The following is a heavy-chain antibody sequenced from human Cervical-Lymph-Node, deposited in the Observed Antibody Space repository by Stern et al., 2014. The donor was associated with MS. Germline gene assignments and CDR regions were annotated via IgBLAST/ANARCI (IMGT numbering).Heavy chain of an antibody. CDR1: GYTFTNNW. D-gene: IGHD1-1*01. V-gene: IGHV5-51*03. CDR2: IYPDDSDI. J-gene: IGHJ6*02. Sequence: VQLVESGAEVKKPGESLKISCKGSGYTFTNNWIAWVRQMPGKGLEWMGIIYPDDSDIRYSPSLQGPVTISPDKSLSTAYLQWRSLKAADSAVYYCARPPPRRKWDDPNYGMDVWGQGTTVTVSS. CDR3: ARPPPRRKWDDPNYGMDV.